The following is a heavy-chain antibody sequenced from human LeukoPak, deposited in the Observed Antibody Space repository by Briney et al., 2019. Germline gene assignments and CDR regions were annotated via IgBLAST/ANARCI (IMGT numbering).Heavy chain of an antibody. J-gene: IGHJ4*02. V-gene: IGHV1-2*06. Sequence: GASVKVSCKASGYTFTGYYMHWVRQAPGQGLEWMGRINPNTGSTNYAQSFQGRVTLTRDNYIDTAYMELKRLRSDDTAMYYCARGEDSANWGQGTLVIVSS. CDR1: GYTFTGYY. CDR2: INPNTGST. D-gene: IGHD4-11*01. CDR3: ARGEDSAN.